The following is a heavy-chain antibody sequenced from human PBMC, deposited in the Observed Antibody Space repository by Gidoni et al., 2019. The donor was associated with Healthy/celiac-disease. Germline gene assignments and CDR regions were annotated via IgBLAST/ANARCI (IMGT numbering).Heavy chain of an antibody. CDR1: GFTFSSNG. J-gene: IGHJ1*01. CDR3: ARDAGYSSSWPHKTEYFQH. Sequence: QVQLVESGGGVVQPGRSLRLSCAASGFTFSSNGMHWVRQAPGKGLEWVAVIWYDGSNKYYADSVKGRFTISRDNSKNTLYLQMNSLRAEDTAVYYCARDAGYSSSWPHKTEYFQHWGQGTLVTVSS. D-gene: IGHD6-13*01. V-gene: IGHV3-33*01. CDR2: IWYDGSNK.